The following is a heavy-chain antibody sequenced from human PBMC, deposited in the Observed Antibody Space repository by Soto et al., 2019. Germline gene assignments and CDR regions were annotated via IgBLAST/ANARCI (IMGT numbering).Heavy chain of an antibody. CDR2: IYGDDDK. Sequence: QITLKESGPTLVKPTQTLTLTCTFSGFSLSTSGVGVGWIRQPPGKALEWLALIYGDDDKRYSPSLKSRLTNTNDTSTNQVVLTMTNMDPVDTATYYCAHRIVPAASRECSDGSCYPRLGYYYCMDGWGQGSTVTVSS. D-gene: IGHD2-15*01. V-gene: IGHV2-5*02. CDR3: AHRIVPAASRECSDGSCYPRLGYYYCMDG. J-gene: IGHJ6*02. CDR1: GFSLSTSGVG.